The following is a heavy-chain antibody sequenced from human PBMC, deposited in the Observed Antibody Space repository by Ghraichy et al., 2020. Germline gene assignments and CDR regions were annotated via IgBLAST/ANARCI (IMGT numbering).Heavy chain of an antibody. CDR3: AREVIGWYYGMDV. V-gene: IGHV3-7*01. Sequence: GESLNTSCAGSGFTFSSYWMTWVRQAPGKGLEWVANIKQDGTEKYYVDSVKGRFTISRDNAKNSLYLQMNSLRAEDTAVYYCAREVIGWYYGMDVWGQGTTVTVSS. D-gene: IGHD6-19*01. CDR1: GFTFSSYW. CDR2: IKQDGTEK. J-gene: IGHJ6*02.